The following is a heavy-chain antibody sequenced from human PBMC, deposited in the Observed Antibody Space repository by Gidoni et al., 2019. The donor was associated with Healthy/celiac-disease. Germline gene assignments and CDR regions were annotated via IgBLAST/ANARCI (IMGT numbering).Heavy chain of an antibody. D-gene: IGHD6-19*01. CDR1: GFTFSSYG. J-gene: IGHJ4*02. V-gene: IGHV3-30*03. Sequence: QVQLVESGGGVVQPGRSLRLSCAASGFTFSSYGMHWVRQAPGKGLEWVAVISYDGSNKYYADSVKGRFTISRDNSKNTLYLQMNSLRTEDTAVYYCAGAVAFDYWGQGTLVTVSS. CDR2: ISYDGSNK. CDR3: AGAVAFDY.